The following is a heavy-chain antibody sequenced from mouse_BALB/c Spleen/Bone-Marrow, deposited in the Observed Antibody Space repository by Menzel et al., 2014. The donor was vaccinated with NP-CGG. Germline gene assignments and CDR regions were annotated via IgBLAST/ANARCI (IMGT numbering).Heavy chain of an antibody. CDR1: GYTFTSYN. CDR2: IYPGNGDT. V-gene: IGHV1-12*01. CDR3: AREGRSHFDH. J-gene: IGHJ2*01. Sequence: QVQLKHSGAELVKPGASMKMSCKASGYTFTSYNLHWIKQTPGQGLEWIGAIYPGNGDTSYNQRFKGKATLTTDKSSNTAYMQLSSLTSEDSAVYYCAREGRSHFDHWGQGSTLTVSS.